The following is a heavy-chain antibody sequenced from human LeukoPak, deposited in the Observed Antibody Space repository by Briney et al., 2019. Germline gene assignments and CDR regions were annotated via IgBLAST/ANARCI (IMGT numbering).Heavy chain of an antibody. Sequence: PSETLSLTCAVYGGSFSGYYWSWIRQPPGKGLEWIGEINHSRSTNYNPSLKSRVTISVDTSKNQFSLKLSSVTAADTAVYYCARRVTVTTLRYFDYWGQGTLVTVSS. CDR3: ARRVTVTTLRYFDY. J-gene: IGHJ4*02. V-gene: IGHV4-34*01. CDR1: GGSFSGYY. CDR2: INHSRST. D-gene: IGHD4-17*01.